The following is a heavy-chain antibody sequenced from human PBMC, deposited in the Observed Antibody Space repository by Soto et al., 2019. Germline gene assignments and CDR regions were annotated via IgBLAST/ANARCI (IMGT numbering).Heavy chain of an antibody. V-gene: IGHV3-33*01. Sequence: QVQLVESGGGVVQPGKSLRLSCVASGLTFSTYGMHWVRQAPGKGLEWVAVIWHDGSKDQYADSVKGRFTISRDNSKNTVYLQMNSLRAEDTAVYYCATGIEGYWGQGILVTVSS. D-gene: IGHD1-20*01. CDR2: IWHDGSKD. CDR3: ATGIEGY. J-gene: IGHJ4*02. CDR1: GLTFSTYG.